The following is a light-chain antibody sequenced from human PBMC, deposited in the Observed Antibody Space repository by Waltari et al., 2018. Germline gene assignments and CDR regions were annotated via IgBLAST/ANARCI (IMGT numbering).Light chain of an antibody. CDR2: AAS. CDR1: NGISNS. Sequence: DIQMTQSPSSLSASVGDRVTITCRASNGISNSLAWYQQKPGKAPKLLLYAASRLESGVPSRFSGSGSGTDYTLTISSLQPEDFATYYCQQYYSTPLFTFGPGTKVDIK. V-gene: IGKV1-NL1*01. J-gene: IGKJ3*01. CDR3: QQYYSTPLFT.